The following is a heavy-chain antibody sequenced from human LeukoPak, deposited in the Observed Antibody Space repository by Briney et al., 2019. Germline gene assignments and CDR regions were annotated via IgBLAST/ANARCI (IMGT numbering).Heavy chain of an antibody. CDR1: GGSFSGYY. V-gene: IGHV4-34*01. CDR3: ARDWNRYAY. J-gene: IGHJ4*02. D-gene: IGHD1-1*01. CDR2: INHSGST. Sequence: SETLSLTCAVYGGSFSGYYWSWIRQPPGKGLEWIGEINHSGSTNYNPSLKSRVTISVDTSKSQFSLYMDSVTAADTAVYYCARDWNRYAYWGQGTLVTVSS.